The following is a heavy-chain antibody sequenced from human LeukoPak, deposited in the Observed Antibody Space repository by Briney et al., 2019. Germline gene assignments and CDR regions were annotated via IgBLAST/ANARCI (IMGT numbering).Heavy chain of an antibody. CDR1: GFTFDDYA. CDR3: TKDRIGRNHGDYDSIDY. D-gene: IGHD4-17*01. CDR2: ISWNSDDI. J-gene: IGHJ4*02. V-gene: IGHV3-9*01. Sequence: GGSLRLSCAASGFTFDDYAMHWVRQAPGKGLEWVSGISWNSDDIGYADSVKGRFTISRDNAKNSLYLQMNSLRPEDTALYYCTKDRIGRNHGDYDSIDYWGQGTLVTVSS.